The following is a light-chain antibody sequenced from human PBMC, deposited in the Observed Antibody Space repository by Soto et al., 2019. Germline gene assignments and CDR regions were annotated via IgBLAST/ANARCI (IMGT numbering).Light chain of an antibody. CDR3: CSYAGSYTLV. Sequence: QSVLTQPRSVSGSPGQSVTISCTGTSSDVGGYNYVSWYQQHPGKALKLMIYDVNKRPSGVPDRFSGSKSGNTASLTISGLQAEDEADYYCCSYAGSYTLVFGTGTKVTVL. V-gene: IGLV2-11*01. CDR1: SSDVGGYNY. CDR2: DVN. J-gene: IGLJ1*01.